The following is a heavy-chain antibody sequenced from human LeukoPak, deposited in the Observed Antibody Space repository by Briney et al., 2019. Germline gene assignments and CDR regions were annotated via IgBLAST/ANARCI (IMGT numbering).Heavy chain of an antibody. V-gene: IGHV3-7*01. CDR3: ARRGKVSSSTDV. Sequence: GGSLRLSCVASGFTFSSYWMSGVRQAPGKGLEWVANIKQDGTEKYYVDSVKGRFTISRDNAKTSLYLQMNSLRAEDTAVYFCARRGKVSSSTDVWGQGTTVTVSS. CDR1: GFTFSSYW. D-gene: IGHD6-6*01. J-gene: IGHJ6*02. CDR2: IKQDGTEK.